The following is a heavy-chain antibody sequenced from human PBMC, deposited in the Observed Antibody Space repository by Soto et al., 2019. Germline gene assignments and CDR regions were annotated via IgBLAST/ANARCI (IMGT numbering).Heavy chain of an antibody. CDR3: ATTCDSTYYYSPACTEYFHH. Sequence: QVQLVQSGTEEKKPGASVKVSCKASGHTFTKYAVHWVRQAPGQRLEWMAWINGGDGDTRYSQKFQDRVTLTTDTSENTAYMEMSSLRSEDTAVYYCATTCDSTYYYSPACTEYFHHWGQGTLVTVSS. CDR2: INGGDGDT. D-gene: IGHD3-22*01. J-gene: IGHJ1*01. V-gene: IGHV1-3*05. CDR1: GHTFTKYA.